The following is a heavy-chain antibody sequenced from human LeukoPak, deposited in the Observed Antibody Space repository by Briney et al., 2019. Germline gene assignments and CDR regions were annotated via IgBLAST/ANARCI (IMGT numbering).Heavy chain of an antibody. V-gene: IGHV3-30*02. CDR1: GFTFSSYG. J-gene: IGHJ4*02. CDR2: IRYDGSTK. D-gene: IGHD3-22*01. Sequence: SGGSLRLSCVASGFTFSSYGMHWVRQAPGKGLEWVTFIRYDGSTKDYADSVKGRFTISRDNSKNTLYLQMNSLRPEDTALYYCAKGENRDSSGFHDSWGQGTLVTVSS. CDR3: AKGENRDSSGFHDS.